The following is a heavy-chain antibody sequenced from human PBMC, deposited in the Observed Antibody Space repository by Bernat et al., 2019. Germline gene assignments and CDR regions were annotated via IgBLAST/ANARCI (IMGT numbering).Heavy chain of an antibody. CDR1: GGTFSSYT. D-gene: IGHD4-17*01. CDR3: ARESIGDYHFDY. Sequence: QVQLVQSGAEVKKPGSSVKVSCKASGGTFSSYTISWVRQAPGQGLEWMGRIIPILGIENYAPKFQGRVTITADKSTSTDYMEVSSLRSEDPAVYYCARESIGDYHFDYWGQGTLVTVSS. J-gene: IGHJ4*02. CDR2: IIPILGIE. V-gene: IGHV1-69*08.